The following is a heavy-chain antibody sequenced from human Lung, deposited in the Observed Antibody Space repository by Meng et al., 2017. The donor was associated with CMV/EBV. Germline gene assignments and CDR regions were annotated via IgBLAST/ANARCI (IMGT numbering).Heavy chain of an antibody. CDR3: TRGYSGIDIDAFDI. D-gene: IGHD1-26*01. CDR1: GFSFKDHY. J-gene: IGHJ3*02. V-gene: IGHV3-72*01. CDR2: TLNKYNSYTT. Sequence: SCAASGFSFKDHYMDWVRQAPGKGLQWLGRTLNKYNSYTTEYAASVKGRFTISRDDSRNLLYLQLSSLKTEDTAVYYCTRGYSGIDIDAFDIWCQGTLVTVSS.